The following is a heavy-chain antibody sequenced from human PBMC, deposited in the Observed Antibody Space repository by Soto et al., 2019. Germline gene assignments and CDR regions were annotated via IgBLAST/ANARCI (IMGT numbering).Heavy chain of an antibody. V-gene: IGHV3-33*01. CDR1: GLGFSVYL. Sequence: GGALGLSWAAAGLGFSVYLVDWGLQAPGKGLEWVAVIWYDGSNKYYADSVKGRFTISRDNSKNTLYLQMNSLRAEDTAVYYCARALYSYGPYYFDYWGQGTLVTVSS. CDR2: IWYDGSNK. D-gene: IGHD5-18*01. CDR3: ARALYSYGPYYFDY. J-gene: IGHJ4*02.